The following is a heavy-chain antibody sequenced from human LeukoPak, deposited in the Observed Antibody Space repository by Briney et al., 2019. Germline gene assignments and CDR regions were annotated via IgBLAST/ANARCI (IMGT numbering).Heavy chain of an antibody. CDR2: INAGNGNT. J-gene: IGHJ4*02. CDR1: GYTFTSYA. CDR3: ARIGYYYDSSGYYGLWDY. D-gene: IGHD3-22*01. V-gene: IGHV1-3*01. Sequence: ASVKVSCKASGYTFTSYAMHWVRQAPGQRLEWMGWINAGNGNTKYSQKFQGRVTITRDTSASTAYMELSSLRSEDTAVYYCARIGYYYDSSGYYGLWDYWGQGTLVTVSS.